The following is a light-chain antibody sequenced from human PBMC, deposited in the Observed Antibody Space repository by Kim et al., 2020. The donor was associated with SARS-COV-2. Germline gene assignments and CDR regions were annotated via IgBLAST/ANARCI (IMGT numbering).Light chain of an antibody. Sequence: ASGGDIVNIACRARQGNSGSLVWFQNKLGKAPKSLLYAASMLQSGGPSRFSRSGSGTDLTLTISSLQPEDYATYYCQQYNSFPLAFGPGTKVDIK. V-gene: IGKV1-16*01. J-gene: IGKJ3*01. CDR3: QQYNSFPLA. CDR2: AAS. CDR1: QGNSGS.